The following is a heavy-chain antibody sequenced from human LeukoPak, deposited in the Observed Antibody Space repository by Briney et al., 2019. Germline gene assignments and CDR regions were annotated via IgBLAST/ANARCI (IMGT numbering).Heavy chain of an antibody. CDR2: ISAYNGNT. V-gene: IGHV1-18*01. D-gene: IGHD1-26*01. CDR3: ARDRAFIVGGSYDWFEP. J-gene: IGHJ5*02. Sequence: ASVKVSCKASGYTFTSYGISWVRQAPGQGLEWMGWISAYNGNTNYAQKLQGRVTMTTDTSTSTAYMELRSLRSDDTAVYYCARDRAFIVGGSYDWFEPWGQGTLVTVSS. CDR1: GYTFTSYG.